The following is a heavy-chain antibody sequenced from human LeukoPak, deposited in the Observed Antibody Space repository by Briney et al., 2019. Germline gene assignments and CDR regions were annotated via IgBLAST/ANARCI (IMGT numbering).Heavy chain of an antibody. J-gene: IGHJ4*02. Sequence: GGSLRLSCAASGFTVSNNFMSWVRQAPGKGLEWVALISYDGTNDYKADSVKGRFTISRDNAKNSLYLQMNSLRAEDTAVYYCAREELYYGSGSYYNPCYFDYWGQGTLVTVSS. CDR1: GFTVSNNF. V-gene: IGHV3-30*03. CDR3: AREELYYGSGSYYNPCYFDY. D-gene: IGHD3-10*01. CDR2: ISYDGTND.